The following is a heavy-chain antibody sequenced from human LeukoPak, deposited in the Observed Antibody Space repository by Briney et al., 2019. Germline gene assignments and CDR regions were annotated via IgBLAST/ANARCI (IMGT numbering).Heavy chain of an antibody. CDR2: INEDGGTI. Sequence: PGGSLRLSCAASGFSFSSYWMHWVRQAPGKGLVWVSRINEDGGTINYADSVKGRFTISRDNAKNTLSLQMNSLRAEDTAVYYCARVEVGGSYSKFDYWGQGTLVTVSS. CDR3: ARVEVGGSYSKFDY. CDR1: GFSFSSYW. V-gene: IGHV3-74*01. J-gene: IGHJ4*02. D-gene: IGHD1-26*01.